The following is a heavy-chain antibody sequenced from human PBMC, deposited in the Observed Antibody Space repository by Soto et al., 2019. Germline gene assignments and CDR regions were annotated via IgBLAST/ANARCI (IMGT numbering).Heavy chain of an antibody. J-gene: IGHJ4*02. CDR3: AREAIAVAAHFDY. CDR2: INPNSGGT. D-gene: IGHD6-19*01. V-gene: IGHV1-2*02. CDR1: GYTFTGYY. Sequence: ASVKVSCKASGYTFTGYYMHWVRQAPVQGLEWMGWINPNSGGTNYAQKFQGRVTMNRETSISTAYMELSRLRSDDTAVYYCAREAIAVAAHFDYWGQGTLVTVSS.